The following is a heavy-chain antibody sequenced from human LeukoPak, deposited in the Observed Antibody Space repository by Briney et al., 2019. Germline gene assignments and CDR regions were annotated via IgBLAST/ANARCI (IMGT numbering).Heavy chain of an antibody. CDR2: MNPNSGNT. V-gene: IGHV1-8*03. CDR1: GYTFTSYG. CDR3: ARGPYYDFWSGYYTGGWFDP. J-gene: IGHJ5*02. D-gene: IGHD3-3*01. Sequence: GASVKVSCKASGYTFTSYGISWVRQATGQGLEWMGWMNPNSGNTGYAQKFQGRVTITRNTSISTAYMELSSLRSEDTAVYYCARGPYYDFWSGYYTGGWFDPWGQGTLVTVSS.